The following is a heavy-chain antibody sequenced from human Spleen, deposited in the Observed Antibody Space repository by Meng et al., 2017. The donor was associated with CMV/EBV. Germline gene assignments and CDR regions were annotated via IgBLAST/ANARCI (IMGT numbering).Heavy chain of an antibody. V-gene: IGHV1-2*02. CDR2: INANSGDT. J-gene: IGHJ3*02. CDR3: ARGYCGSTSCNDAFDI. Sequence: ASVNVSCKASGYTFTGYYMHWVRQAPGQGLEWMGWINANSGDTDYAQKFQGRVTVTRDTSIRTAYMELTRLRSDDTAVYYCARGYCGSTSCNDAFDIWGQGTMVTVSS. D-gene: IGHD2-2*01. CDR1: GYTFTGYY.